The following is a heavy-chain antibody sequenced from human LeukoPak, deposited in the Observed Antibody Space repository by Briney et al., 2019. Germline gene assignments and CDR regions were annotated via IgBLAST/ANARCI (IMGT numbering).Heavy chain of an antibody. J-gene: IGHJ1*01. CDR3: ARVDEYFQH. Sequence: SETLSLTCTVSGYSIRSGNYWGWIRQPPGKGLEWIGSIYHSGNTYYNPSLKSRVTISLDASKNQFSLKLSSVTAADTAVYYCARVDEYFQHWGQGTLVTVSS. CDR2: IYHSGNT. V-gene: IGHV4-38-2*02. CDR1: GYSIRSGNY.